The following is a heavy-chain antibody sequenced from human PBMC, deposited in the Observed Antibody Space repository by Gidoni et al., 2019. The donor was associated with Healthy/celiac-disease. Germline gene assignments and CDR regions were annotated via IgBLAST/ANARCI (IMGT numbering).Heavy chain of an antibody. V-gene: IGHV4-39*01. J-gene: IGHJ6*04. CDR2: IYYSGST. Sequence: QLQLQESGPGLVKPSETMSLTCTVSGGSISSSSYYWGWIRRLPGKGLEGIGSIYYSGSTYYNPSLKTRFTISVDTSKNQSSLKLSSVTAADTAGYYCASECAARSPPSYYYYGMDVWGKGTTVTVSS. CDR3: ASECAARSPPSYYYYGMDV. D-gene: IGHD6-6*01. CDR1: GGSISSSSYY.